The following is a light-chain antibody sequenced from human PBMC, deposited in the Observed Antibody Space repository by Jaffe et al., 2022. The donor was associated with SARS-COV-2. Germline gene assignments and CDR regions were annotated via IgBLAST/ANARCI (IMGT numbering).Light chain of an antibody. V-gene: IGLV2-14*03. Sequence: QSALTQPASVSGSPGQSITISCTGTSSDVGAYNYVSWYQQHPGKAPKLMIFDVRNRPSGVSNRFSGSKSGNTASLTISGLQAEDEADYCCSSWTRSGTLVFGTGTKVTVL. CDR3: SSWTRSGTLV. CDR2: DVR. J-gene: IGLJ1*01. CDR1: SSDVGAYNY.